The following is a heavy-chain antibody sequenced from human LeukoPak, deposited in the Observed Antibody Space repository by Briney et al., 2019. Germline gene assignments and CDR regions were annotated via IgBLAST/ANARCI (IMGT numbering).Heavy chain of an antibody. D-gene: IGHD5-18*01. CDR1: GGSISSSSYY. CDR3: ARGVTPRWFDP. J-gene: IGHJ5*02. Sequence: PSETLSLTCTVSGGSISSSSYYWSWIRQPPGKGLEWIGYIYYSGSTNYNPSLKSRVTISVDKSKNQFSLKLSSVTAADTAVYYCARGVTPRWFDPWGQGTLVTVSS. V-gene: IGHV4-61*05. CDR2: IYYSGST.